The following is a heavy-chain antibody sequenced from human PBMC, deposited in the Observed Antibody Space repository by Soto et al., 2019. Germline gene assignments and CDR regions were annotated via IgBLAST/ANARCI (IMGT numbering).Heavy chain of an antibody. V-gene: IGHV3-66*01. CDR1: GITVSSNY. Sequence: GGSLRLSCAASGITVSSNYMSWVRQAPGKGLEWVSVIYTGGSTSYADSVKGRFTISRDNSKNTLYLQMNGLRAEDTAVYYCARDPRYSGAYSHFDYWGQGTLVTVSS. CDR3: ARDPRYSGAYSHFDY. J-gene: IGHJ4*02. D-gene: IGHD1-26*01. CDR2: IYTGGST.